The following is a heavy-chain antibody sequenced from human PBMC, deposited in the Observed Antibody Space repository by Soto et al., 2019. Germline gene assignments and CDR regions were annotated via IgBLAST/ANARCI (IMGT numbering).Heavy chain of an antibody. Sequence: PGGSLRLSCAASGFTVSSNYMSWVRQAPGKGLEWVSVIYSGGSTYYADSVKGRFTISRGNSKNTLYLQMNSLRAEDTAVYYCARDSYYDFWSGYNNYYGMDVWGQGTTVTVSS. CDR3: ARDSYYDFWSGYNNYYGMDV. CDR1: GFTVSSNY. V-gene: IGHV3-53*01. J-gene: IGHJ6*02. CDR2: IYSGGST. D-gene: IGHD3-3*01.